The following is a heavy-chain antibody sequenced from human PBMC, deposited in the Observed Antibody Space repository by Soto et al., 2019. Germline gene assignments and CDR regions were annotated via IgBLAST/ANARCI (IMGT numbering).Heavy chain of an antibody. Sequence: GGSLRLSCAASGFTFSNAWINWVRQAPGKGLEWVGRIKSKTDGGTTDFAAPVKGRFAISRDDSKDMVYLQMNSLKTEDTGIFYFTTDSYSAMIGVRFDYWGHGTLVTVSS. CDR3: TTDSYSAMIGVRFDY. D-gene: IGHD3-22*01. V-gene: IGHV3-15*07. CDR2: IKSKTDGGTT. J-gene: IGHJ4*01. CDR1: GFTFSNAW.